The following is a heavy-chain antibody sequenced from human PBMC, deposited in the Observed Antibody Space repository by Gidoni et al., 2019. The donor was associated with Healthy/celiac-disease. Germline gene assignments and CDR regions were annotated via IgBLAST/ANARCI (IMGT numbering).Heavy chain of an antibody. Sequence: QVQLQQWGAGLLKPSETLSLTCAVYGGSFSGYYWSWIRQPPGKGMEWMGEIKHSGSTNYKPYRKSRVTISVDTAKNQFSLKLSSVTAADTVVYYCASDERKPKWPQGHYDYRDVWGKGTTVTVSS. V-gene: IGHV4-34*01. D-gene: IGHD5-12*01. CDR2: IKHSGST. J-gene: IGHJ6*03. CDR1: GGSFSGYY. CDR3: ASDERKPKWPQGHYDYRDV.